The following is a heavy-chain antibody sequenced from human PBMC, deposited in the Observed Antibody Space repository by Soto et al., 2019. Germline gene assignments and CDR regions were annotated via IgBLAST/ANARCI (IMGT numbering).Heavy chain of an antibody. J-gene: IGHJ4*02. CDR1: GFTFSSDG. V-gene: IGHV3-30*03. CDR2: ISYDGSNK. CDR3: AGVTRAATPPDY. D-gene: IGHD2-15*01. Sequence: PGGSLRLSWAPCGFTFSSDGVHWVRQAPGKGLEWVAVISYDGSNKYYADSVKGRFTISRDNSKNTLYPQMNSLRAEDTAVYYCAGVTRAATPPDYWGQGTLVTVSS.